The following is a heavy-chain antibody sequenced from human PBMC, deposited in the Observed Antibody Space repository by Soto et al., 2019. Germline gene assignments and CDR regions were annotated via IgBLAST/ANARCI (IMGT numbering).Heavy chain of an antibody. CDR2: INPNTGDT. V-gene: IGHV1-2*04. CDR3: ARALLGSGWKDFDY. D-gene: IGHD6-19*01. J-gene: IGHJ4*02. CDR1: GFGKTCLY. Sequence: APVKPTSKAPGFGKTCLYIKWVQQSPGHGLEWMGWINPNTGDTNYAQRFQGWVTMTRDTSISTAYMELSRLKSDDTAIYYCARALLGSGWKDFDYWGQGTQVTVSS.